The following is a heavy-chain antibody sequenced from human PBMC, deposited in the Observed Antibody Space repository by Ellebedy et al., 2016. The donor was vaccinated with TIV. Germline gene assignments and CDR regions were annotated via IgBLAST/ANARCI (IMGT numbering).Heavy chain of an antibody. V-gene: IGHV1-69*13. CDR2: IIPIFGTA. J-gene: IGHJ4*02. Sequence: SVKVSXXASGGTFSSYAISWVRQAPGQGLEWMGGIIPIFGTANYAQKFQGRVTITADESTSTAYMELSSLRSEDTAVYYCARGMYQLLPDDSWGQGTLVTVSS. CDR3: ARGMYQLLPDDS. CDR1: GGTFSSYA. D-gene: IGHD2-2*01.